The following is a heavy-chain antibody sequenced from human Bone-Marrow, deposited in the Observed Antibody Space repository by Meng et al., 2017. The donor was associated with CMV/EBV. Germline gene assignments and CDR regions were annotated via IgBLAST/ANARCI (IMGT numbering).Heavy chain of an antibody. Sequence: YLFTSYWISWVRQMPGKGLEWMGRIDPSDSYTNYSPSFQGHVTISADKSISTAYLQWSSLKASDTAMYYCARVTCSSTSCTRNWFDPWGQGTLVTVSS. J-gene: IGHJ5*02. CDR1: YLFTSYW. D-gene: IGHD2-2*01. CDR3: ARVTCSSTSCTRNWFDP. V-gene: IGHV5-10-1*01. CDR2: IDPSDSYT.